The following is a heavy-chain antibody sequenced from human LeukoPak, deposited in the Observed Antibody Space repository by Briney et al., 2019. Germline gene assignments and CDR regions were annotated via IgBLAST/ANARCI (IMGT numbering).Heavy chain of an antibody. CDR1: GFTFSSYA. CDR2: ISYDGSNK. CDR3: ARDSVVAAAVFDY. Sequence: GRSLRLSCAASGFTFSSYAMHRVRQAPGKGLEWVAVISYDGSNKYYADSVKGRFTISRDNSKNTLYLQMNSLRAEDTAVYYCARDSVVAAAVFDYWGQGTLVTVSS. D-gene: IGHD6-13*01. V-gene: IGHV3-30*04. J-gene: IGHJ4*02.